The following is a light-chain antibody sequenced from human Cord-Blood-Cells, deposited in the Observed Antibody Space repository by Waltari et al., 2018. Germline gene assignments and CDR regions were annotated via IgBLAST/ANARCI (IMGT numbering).Light chain of an antibody. CDR2: WAS. V-gene: IGKV4-1*01. Sequence: SPDSLAVSLGERATINCKSSQSVLYSSNNKNYLAWYQQKPGQPPKLLIYWASTRKSGVPDRFSGSGSGTDFTLTISSLQAEDVAVYYCQQYYSTPLTFGGGTKVEIK. CDR3: QQYYSTPLT. J-gene: IGKJ4*01. CDR1: QSVLYSSNNKNY.